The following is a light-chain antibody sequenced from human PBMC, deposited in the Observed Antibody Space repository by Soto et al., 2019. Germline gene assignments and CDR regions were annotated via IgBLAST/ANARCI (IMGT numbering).Light chain of an antibody. V-gene: IGLV1-40*01. CDR3: QSYDSSLSVLV. Sequence: QSVLTQPPSVSGAPGQRVTISCTGSSSNIGAGYDVHWYQQLPGTAPKLLIYGNSNRPSGVPDRFSGSKSGTSASLAITGLQAEDEADYYCQSYDSSLSVLVFGTGTQLTVL. CDR1: SSNIGAGYD. J-gene: IGLJ1*01. CDR2: GNS.